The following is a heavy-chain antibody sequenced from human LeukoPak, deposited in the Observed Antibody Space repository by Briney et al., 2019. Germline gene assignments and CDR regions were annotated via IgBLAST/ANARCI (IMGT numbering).Heavy chain of an antibody. CDR3: ARGISGSLNWFDP. CDR2: IYTSGST. V-gene: IGHV4-4*07. J-gene: IGHJ5*02. CDR1: GGSINNYY. Sequence: PSETLSLTCTVSGGSINNYYWSWIRQPAGKGLEWIGRIYTSGSTNYNPSLKSRVTMSIDTSKNQFSLRLSSVTAADTAVYYCARGISGSLNWFDPWGQGTLVTVSS. D-gene: IGHD1-26*01.